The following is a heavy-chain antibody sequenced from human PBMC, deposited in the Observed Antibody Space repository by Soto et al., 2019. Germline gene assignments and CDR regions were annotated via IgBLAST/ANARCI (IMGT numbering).Heavy chain of an antibody. CDR2: ISSSSSYI. D-gene: IGHD1-26*01. Sequence: GGSLRLSCAASGFTFSSYSMNWVRQAPGKGLEWVSSISSSSSYIYYADSVKGRFTISRDNAKNSLYLQMNSLRAEDTAVYYCARVLLATNPSDYWGQGTLVTVSS. J-gene: IGHJ4*02. CDR3: ARVLLATNPSDY. V-gene: IGHV3-21*01. CDR1: GFTFSSYS.